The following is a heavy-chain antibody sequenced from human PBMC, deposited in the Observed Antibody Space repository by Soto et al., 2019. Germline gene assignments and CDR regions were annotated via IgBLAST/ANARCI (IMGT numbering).Heavy chain of an antibody. CDR1: GFTFSVHS. CDR2: ISVGSSTI. V-gene: IGHV3-48*01. Sequence: EVQLVESGGGLVQPGGSLRLSCAASGFTFSVHSMNWVRQAPGKGLECISYISVGSSTIYYADSVKGRFTISRDNAKNSLYLQMNSLRAEDTAVYYCARDPYGMDVWGQGTTVTVSS. J-gene: IGHJ6*02. CDR3: ARDPYGMDV.